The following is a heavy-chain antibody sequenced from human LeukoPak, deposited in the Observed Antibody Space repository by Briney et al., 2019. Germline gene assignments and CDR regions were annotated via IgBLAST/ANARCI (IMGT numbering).Heavy chain of an antibody. Sequence: PGGSLRLSCAASGFTVSTNYMSWVRQAPGKGLEWVSAIYTGGSTYYADSVKGRFTLSRDNFRNTLYLQMKSLRAEDTAVYYCASHYDYGGSLDYWGQGTLVTVSS. D-gene: IGHD4-23*01. CDR2: IYTGGST. CDR1: GFTVSTNY. CDR3: ASHYDYGGSLDY. V-gene: IGHV3-53*01. J-gene: IGHJ4*02.